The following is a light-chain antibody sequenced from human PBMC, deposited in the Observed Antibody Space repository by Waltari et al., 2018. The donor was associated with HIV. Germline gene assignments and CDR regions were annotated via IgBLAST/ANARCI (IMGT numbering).Light chain of an antibody. CDR3: QQYGTTPPHS. J-gene: IGKJ4*01. CDR2: GVS. V-gene: IGKV3-20*01. CDR1: QMLISKY. Sequence: IVTPQSPGTLSLSPGERATLSGRASQMLISKYLAWYRQKVGQALRLLIYGVSNRATGIPDRFSGSGTGTEFTLTITRLEPEDFAVYYCQQYGTTPPHSFGGGTKVEIK.